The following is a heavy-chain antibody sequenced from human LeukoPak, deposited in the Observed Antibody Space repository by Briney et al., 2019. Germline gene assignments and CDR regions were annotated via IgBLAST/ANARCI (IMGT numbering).Heavy chain of an antibody. CDR1: GGSISSGDYY. CDR3: ASTLTYYDFWSGPHADYYYYMDV. D-gene: IGHD3-3*01. CDR2: IYYSGST. Sequence: SQTLSLTCTVSGGSISSGDYYWSWIRQLPGKGLEWIGYIYYSGSTYYNPSLKSRVTISVDTSKNQFSLKLSSVTAADTAVYYCASTLTYYDFWSGPHADYYYYMDVWGKGTTVTVSS. V-gene: IGHV4-30-4*08. J-gene: IGHJ6*03.